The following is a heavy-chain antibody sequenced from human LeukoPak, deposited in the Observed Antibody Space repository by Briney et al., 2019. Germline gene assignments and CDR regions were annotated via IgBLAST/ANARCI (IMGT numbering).Heavy chain of an antibody. D-gene: IGHD6-13*01. CDR1: GFTFSSYS. J-gene: IGHJ5*02. V-gene: IGHV3-48*01. Sequence: PGGSLRLSCAASGFTFSSYSMYWVRQAPGKGMEWVSYISSSSSTIYYADSVKGRFTISRDNAKNSLYLQMNSLRAEDTAVYYCARDRLIAAAGTNWFDPWGQGTLVTVSS. CDR3: ARDRLIAAAGTNWFDP. CDR2: ISSSSSTI.